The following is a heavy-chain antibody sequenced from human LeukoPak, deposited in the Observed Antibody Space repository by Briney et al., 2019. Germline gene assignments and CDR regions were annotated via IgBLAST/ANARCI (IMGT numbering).Heavy chain of an antibody. CDR2: INHSGST. CDR1: GGSFSGYY. D-gene: IGHD1-26*01. J-gene: IGHJ4*02. Sequence: PSETLSLTCAVYGGSFSGYYWSWIRQPPGKGLEWIGEINHSGSTNYNLSLKSRVTISVDTSKNQFSLKLSSVTAADTAVYYCARGHPYSGSYYYFDYWGQGTLVTVSS. V-gene: IGHV4-34*01. CDR3: ARGHPYSGSYYYFDY.